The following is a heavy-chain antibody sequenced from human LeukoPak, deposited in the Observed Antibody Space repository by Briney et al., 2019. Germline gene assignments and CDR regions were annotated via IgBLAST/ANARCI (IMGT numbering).Heavy chain of an antibody. D-gene: IGHD6-19*01. CDR2: IYYSGST. V-gene: IGHV4-59*13. CDR3: ARGWLPYYFDY. Sequence: SETLSLTCTVSGGSISSYYWSWIRQPPGKGLEWIGYIYYSGSTNYNPSLKSRVTISVDTSKNQFSLKLSSVTAADTAVYYCARGWLPYYFDYWGQGTLVTVSS. J-gene: IGHJ4*02. CDR1: GGSISSYY.